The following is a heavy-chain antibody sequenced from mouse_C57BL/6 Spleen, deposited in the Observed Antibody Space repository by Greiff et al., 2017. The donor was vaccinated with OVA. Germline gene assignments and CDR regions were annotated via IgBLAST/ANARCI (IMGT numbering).Heavy chain of an antibody. J-gene: IGHJ2*01. CDR2: INPSSGYT. CDR1: GYTFTSYT. D-gene: IGHD1-1*01. Sequence: VQLQQSGAELARPGASVKMSCKASGYTFTSYTMHWVKQRPGQGLEWIGYINPSSGYTKYNQKFKDKATLTADKSSSTAYMQLSSLTSEDSAVYYCARSLFTTVVGRDYFDDWGQGTTLTVSS. CDR3: ARSLFTTVVGRDYFDD. V-gene: IGHV1-4*01.